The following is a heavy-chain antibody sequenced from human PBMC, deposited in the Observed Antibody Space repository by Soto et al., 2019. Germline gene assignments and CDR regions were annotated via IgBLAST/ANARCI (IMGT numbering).Heavy chain of an antibody. J-gene: IGHJ4*02. CDR1: GGSISSSSYY. Sequence: SETLSLTCTVSGGSISSSSYYWGWIRQPPGKGLEWIGSIYYSGSTYYNPSLKSRVTISVDTSKNQFSLKLSSVTAADTAVYYCARYYDFWSGYYRPGSDWGQGTLVTVSS. CDR3: ARYYDFWSGYYRPGSD. V-gene: IGHV4-39*01. D-gene: IGHD3-3*01. CDR2: IYYSGST.